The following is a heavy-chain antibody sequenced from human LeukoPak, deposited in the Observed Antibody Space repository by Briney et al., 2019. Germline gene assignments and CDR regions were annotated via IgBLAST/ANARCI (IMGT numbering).Heavy chain of an antibody. CDR2: IYYSGNT. J-gene: IGHJ3*02. CDR1: GGSVSSGDSY. Sequence: PSETLSLTCTVSGGSVSSGDSYWSWIRQPPGKGLEWLGFIYYSGNTFYNPSLRSRVTMSVVTSKNYFSLKLSSVTAADTAVYYCARAKIRFLEWLEGDAFDIWGQGTVVTVSS. D-gene: IGHD3-3*01. V-gene: IGHV4-30-4*01. CDR3: ARAKIRFLEWLEGDAFDI.